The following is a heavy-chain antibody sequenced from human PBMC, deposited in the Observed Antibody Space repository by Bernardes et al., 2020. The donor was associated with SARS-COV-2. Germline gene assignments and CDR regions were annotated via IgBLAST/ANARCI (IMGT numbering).Heavy chain of an antibody. J-gene: IGHJ6*02. Sequence: SETLSLTCTVSGGSISSYYWSWIRQPPGKGLEWIGYIYYSGSTNYNPSLKSRVTISVDTSKNQFSLKLSSVTAADTAVYYCARSSSWYGLSKIYYYGMDVWGQGTTVTVSS. CDR3: ARSSSWYGLSKIYYYGMDV. CDR2: IYYSGST. CDR1: GGSISSYY. V-gene: IGHV4-59*08. D-gene: IGHD6-13*01.